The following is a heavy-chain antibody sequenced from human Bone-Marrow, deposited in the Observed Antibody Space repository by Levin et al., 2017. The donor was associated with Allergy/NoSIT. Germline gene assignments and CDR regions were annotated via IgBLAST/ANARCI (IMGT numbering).Heavy chain of an antibody. CDR1: GFMFRSYA. J-gene: IGHJ4*02. CDR3: GKDVRVRQSGYYFDF. Sequence: GESLKISCAASGFMFRSYAMTWVRQAPGKGLEWVSTISSSDERTFYADSVKGRFSISRDNPKNTLYLQMNSLRAEDTAIYYCGKDVRVRQSGYYFDFWGQGTLVTVSS. CDR2: ISSSDERT. D-gene: IGHD2-2*01. V-gene: IGHV3-23*01.